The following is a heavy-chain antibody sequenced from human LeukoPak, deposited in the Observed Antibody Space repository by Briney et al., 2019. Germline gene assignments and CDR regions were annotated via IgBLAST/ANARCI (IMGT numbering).Heavy chain of an antibody. CDR1: GFTFSSYG. D-gene: IGHD2-2*01. J-gene: IGHJ6*02. CDR3: AKDTGYIVVVPAALMDV. CDR2: ISYDGSNK. Sequence: GGSLRLSCAASGFTFSSYGMHWVRQAPGKGLEWVAVISYDGSNKYYADSVKGRFTISRDNSKNTLYLQMNSLRAEDTAVYYCAKDTGYIVVVPAALMDVWGQGTTVTVSS. V-gene: IGHV3-30*18.